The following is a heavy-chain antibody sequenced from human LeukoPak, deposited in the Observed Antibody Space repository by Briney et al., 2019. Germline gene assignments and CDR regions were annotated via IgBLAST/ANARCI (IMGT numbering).Heavy chain of an antibody. J-gene: IGHJ4*02. Sequence: SETLSLTCTVSGGSISSSSYYWGWIRQPPGKGLEWIGSMYYSGSTYYNPSLKSRVTMSVDTSKNQFSLKLSSVTAADTAVYYCARESRRSYCNEYWGQGTLVTVSS. CDR3: ARESRRSYCNEY. CDR1: GGSISSSSYY. V-gene: IGHV4-39*07. D-gene: IGHD3-10*01. CDR2: MYYSGST.